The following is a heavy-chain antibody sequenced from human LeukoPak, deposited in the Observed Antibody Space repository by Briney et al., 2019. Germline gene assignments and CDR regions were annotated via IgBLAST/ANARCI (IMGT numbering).Heavy chain of an antibody. CDR1: GFIFSSYT. CDR2: ISSSSGYI. D-gene: IGHD3-22*01. J-gene: IGHJ4*02. Sequence: GGSLRLSCAASGFIFSSYTMNWVRQAPGKGLEWVSSISSSSGYIYYADSVKGRFTISRDDAKNMLFLQMNSLRGEDTAVYHCVRGGPSTWFWGQGTLVTVSS. V-gene: IGHV3-21*01. CDR3: VRGGPSTWF.